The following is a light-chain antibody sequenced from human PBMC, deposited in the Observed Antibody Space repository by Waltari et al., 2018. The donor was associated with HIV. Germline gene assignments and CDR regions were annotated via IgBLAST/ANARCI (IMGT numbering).Light chain of an antibody. CDR1: SSNIGNSA. CDR2: HPR. J-gene: IGLJ3*02. Sequence: QSVLTQPPSVSAAPGQRVTSSCSGISSNIGNSAVYWYQQFPGMPPKLVMSHPRLPPSGVPDRISGSKSGTSASLTIYGVQSQDEADYYCATWDDSLTAWVFGGGSKVTVL. CDR3: ATWDDSLTAWV. V-gene: IGLV1-36*01.